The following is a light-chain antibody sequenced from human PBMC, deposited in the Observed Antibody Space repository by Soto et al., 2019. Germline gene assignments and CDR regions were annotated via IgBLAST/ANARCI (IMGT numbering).Light chain of an antibody. J-gene: IGLJ3*02. CDR2: TNN. CDR1: SSNIGSNY. Sequence: QSALTQPPSASGTPGQRVTISCSGSSSNIGSNYLYWYQQLPGTAPKLLIYTNNQRPSGVPDRFSGSKSGTSASLAISGLRSEDEADYYCAAWDDSLSVWVFGGGTKLTVL. V-gene: IGLV1-47*01. CDR3: AAWDDSLSVWV.